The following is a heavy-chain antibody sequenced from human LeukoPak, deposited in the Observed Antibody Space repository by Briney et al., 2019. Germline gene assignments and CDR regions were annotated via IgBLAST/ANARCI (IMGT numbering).Heavy chain of an antibody. J-gene: IGHJ6*03. D-gene: IGHD3-3*01. V-gene: IGHV4-61*02. CDR2: IYTSGST. CDR3: AILGTIFGVVIEGDYYYMDV. CDR1: GGSISSGSYY. Sequence: TTSETLSLTCTVSGGSISSGSYYWSWIRQPAGKGLEWIGRIYTSGSTNYNPSLKSRVTISVDTSKNQFSLKLSSVTAADTAVYYCAILGTIFGVVIEGDYYYMDVWGKGTTVTVSS.